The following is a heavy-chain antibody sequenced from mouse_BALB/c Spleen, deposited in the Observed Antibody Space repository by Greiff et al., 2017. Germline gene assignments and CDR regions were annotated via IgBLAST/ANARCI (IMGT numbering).Heavy chain of an antibody. D-gene: IGHD2-2*01. CDR3: ARGKAGGGLRYFDV. CDR1: GDSITSGY. CDR2: ISYSGST. V-gene: IGHV3-8*02. J-gene: IGHJ1*01. Sequence: EVQLVESGPSLVKPSQTLSLTCSVTGDSITSGYWNWIRKFPGNKLEYMGYISYSGSTYYNPSLKSRISITRDTSKNQYYLQLNSVTTEDTATYYCARGKAGGGLRYFDVWGAGTTVTVSS.